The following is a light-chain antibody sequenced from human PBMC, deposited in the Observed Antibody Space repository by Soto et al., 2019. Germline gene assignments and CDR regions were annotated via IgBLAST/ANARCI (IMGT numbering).Light chain of an antibody. CDR2: EVA. CDR1: SSDVGNFNL. Sequence: QSALTQPPSASGSPGQSVTISCTGTSSDVGNFNLVSWYQQHPGKVPKLMIFEVAKRPSGVPDRFSGSKSGNTASLTVSGLQAEDEADYYCSSYAGSHNVVFGGGTKLTVL. J-gene: IGLJ3*02. V-gene: IGLV2-8*01. CDR3: SSYAGSHNVV.